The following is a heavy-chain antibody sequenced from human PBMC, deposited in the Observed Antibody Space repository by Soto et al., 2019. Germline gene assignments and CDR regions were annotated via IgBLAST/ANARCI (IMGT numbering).Heavy chain of an antibody. Sequence: PGGSLSLSCAAAGFTFSSYSMNWVRQAPGKGPGWVSSISSRSTYIYIADSVKGRFTISRDNAKNSLYLQMNSLRAEDTAVYYCARNHNYDSSGYAFESWGQGTLVTVSS. D-gene: IGHD3-22*01. CDR1: GFTFSSYS. V-gene: IGHV3-21*01. CDR2: ISSRSTYI. J-gene: IGHJ4*02. CDR3: ARNHNYDSSGYAFES.